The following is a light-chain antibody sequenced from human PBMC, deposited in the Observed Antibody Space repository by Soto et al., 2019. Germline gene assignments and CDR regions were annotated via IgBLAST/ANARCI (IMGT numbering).Light chain of an antibody. CDR3: QEYGSSRT. CDR2: GAS. CDR1: QSVSGTY. J-gene: IGKJ1*01. Sequence: EIVLTQSPGTLSLSPGERATLSCRASQSVSGTYVAWYQQKPDQAPRLLIYGASSRATGIPDKFSGSGSGTDFTLTISRLEPEDFAVYYCQEYGSSRTFGQGTKVEIK. V-gene: IGKV3-20*01.